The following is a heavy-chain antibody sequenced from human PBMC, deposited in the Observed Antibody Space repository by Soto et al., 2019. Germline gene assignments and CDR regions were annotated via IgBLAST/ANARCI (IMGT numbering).Heavy chain of an antibody. D-gene: IGHD4-4*01. CDR1: GGSFSGYY. CDR3: ARSGGTVTGYYFDY. J-gene: IGHJ4*02. Sequence: KQSQTLSLTCAVYGGSFSGYYWSWIRQPPGKGLEWIGEINHSGSTNYNPSLKSRVTISVDTSKNQFSLKLSSVTAADTAVYYCARSGGTVTGYYFDYWGQGTLVTVSS. V-gene: IGHV4-34*01. CDR2: INHSGST.